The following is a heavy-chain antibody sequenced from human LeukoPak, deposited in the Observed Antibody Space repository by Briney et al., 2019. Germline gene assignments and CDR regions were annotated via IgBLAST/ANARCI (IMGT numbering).Heavy chain of an antibody. CDR3: ARGDSSGWPAHY. Sequence: ASVKVSCKASGYTFTGYYMHWVRQAPGQGLEWMGWTNPNSGGTNYAQKFQGRVTMTRDTSISTAYMELSRLRSDDTAVYYCARGDSSGWPAHYWGQGTLVTVSS. D-gene: IGHD6-19*01. J-gene: IGHJ4*02. CDR1: GYTFTGYY. V-gene: IGHV1-2*02. CDR2: TNPNSGGT.